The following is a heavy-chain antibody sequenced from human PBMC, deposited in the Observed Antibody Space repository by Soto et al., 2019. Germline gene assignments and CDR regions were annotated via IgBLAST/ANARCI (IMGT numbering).Heavy chain of an antibody. CDR2: MYNSGST. D-gene: IGHD3-10*01. V-gene: IGHV4-59*08. Sequence: PSETLSLTCTVSGGSISSYYWTWIRQPPGKGLEWIGFMYNSGSTHYNPSLKSRVTISLDTSKNQFSLNLRSVTAADTAVYYCASMGYHYGSGSNHLDNRGQRTLVTVSS. CDR1: GGSISSYY. CDR3: ASMGYHYGSGSNHLDN. J-gene: IGHJ4*02.